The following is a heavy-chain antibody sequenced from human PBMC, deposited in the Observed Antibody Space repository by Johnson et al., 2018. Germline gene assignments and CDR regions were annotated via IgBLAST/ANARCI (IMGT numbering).Heavy chain of an antibody. J-gene: IGHJ1*01. CDR3: AKAPVGWLGEGAEYFQH. CDR1: GFTFDDYA. D-gene: IGHD3-3*01. CDR2: ISWNSGSI. V-gene: IGHV3-9*01. Sequence: VQLVQSGGGLVQPGRSLRLSCAASGFTFDDYAMHWVRQAPGKGLEWVSGISWNSGSIGYAESVKGRFTISRDNAKNSLYLQMNSLRAEDTALYYCAKAPVGWLGEGAEYFQHWGQGTLVTVSS.